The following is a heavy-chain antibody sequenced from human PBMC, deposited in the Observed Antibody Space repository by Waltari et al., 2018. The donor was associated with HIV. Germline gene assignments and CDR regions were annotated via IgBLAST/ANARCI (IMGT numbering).Heavy chain of an antibody. Sequence: EVQLVESGGGPVKPGESLRLSGVTSGLIFNTYSLKRVRQAPGKGPEWVSSISSSGNFKHYADSVKGRFTISRDNAENSLYLQMNGLRAEDTAIYYCARDSRGSTWSLNWFDPWGQGTLVTVSS. CDR2: ISSSGNFK. J-gene: IGHJ5*02. V-gene: IGHV3-21*02. D-gene: IGHD6-6*01. CDR1: GLIFNTYS. CDR3: ARDSRGSTWSLNWFDP.